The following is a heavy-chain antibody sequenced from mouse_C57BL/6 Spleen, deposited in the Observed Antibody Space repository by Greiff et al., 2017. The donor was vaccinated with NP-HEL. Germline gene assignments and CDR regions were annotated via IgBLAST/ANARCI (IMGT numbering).Heavy chain of an antibody. Sequence: VQLQQSGAELVRPGSSVKMSCKTSGYTFTSYGINWVKQRPGQGLEWIGYIYIGNGCTEYNEKFKGKATLTSDTSSSTAYMRLSSLTSEDSAIYFGARGDDGYSFYAMDYWGQGTSVTVSS. CDR2: IYIGNGCT. J-gene: IGHJ4*01. CDR3: ARGDDGYSFYAMDY. CDR1: GYTFTSYG. V-gene: IGHV1-58*01. D-gene: IGHD2-3*01.